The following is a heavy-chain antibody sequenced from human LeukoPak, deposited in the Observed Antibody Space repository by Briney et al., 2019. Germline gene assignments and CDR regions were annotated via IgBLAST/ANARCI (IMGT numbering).Heavy chain of an antibody. CDR3: ARENRVPYWYSSSWYSSYFDY. V-gene: IGHV3-30-3*01. CDR2: ISYDGSNK. J-gene: IGHJ4*02. Sequence: GGSLRLSCAASGFTFSSYAMHWVRQAPGKGLEWVAVISYDGSNKYYADSVKGRFTISRDNSKNTLYLQTNSLRAEDTAVYYCARENRVPYWYSSSWYSSYFDYWGQGTLVTVSS. CDR1: GFTFSSYA. D-gene: IGHD6-13*01.